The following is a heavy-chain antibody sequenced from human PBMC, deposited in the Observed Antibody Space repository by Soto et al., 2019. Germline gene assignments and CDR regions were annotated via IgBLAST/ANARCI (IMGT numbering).Heavy chain of an antibody. V-gene: IGHV1-8*01. J-gene: IGHJ4*02. CDR1: GYTFTSYD. D-gene: IGHD6-19*01. CDR2: MNPNSGNT. CDR3: ARSVEWLASFDY. Sequence: QVQLVQSGAEVKKPGASVKVSCKASGYTFTSYDINWVRQATGQGLEGMGWMNPNSGNTGYAHKFQGRVTITRNTSTSTADMELSSLQSDDTAVYYCARSVEWLASFDYWGQGTLVTVSS.